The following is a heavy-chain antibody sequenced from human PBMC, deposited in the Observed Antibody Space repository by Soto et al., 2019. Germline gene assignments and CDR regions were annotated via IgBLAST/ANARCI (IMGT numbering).Heavy chain of an antibody. CDR3: ASRDPGTSVDY. J-gene: IGHJ4*02. CDR2: IYYSGTT. V-gene: IGHV4-39*01. Sequence: SETLSLTCTVSGGSISSSSYYWGWIRQPPGKGLEWIGSIYYSGTTYYNPSLKSRVTISVDTSENQFSLKVTSLTAADTAVYYCASRDPGTSVDYWGQGTLVTVSS. CDR1: GGSISSSSYY. D-gene: IGHD1-7*01.